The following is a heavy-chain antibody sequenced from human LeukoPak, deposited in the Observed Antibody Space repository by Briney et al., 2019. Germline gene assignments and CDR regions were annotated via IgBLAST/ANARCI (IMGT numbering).Heavy chain of an antibody. CDR3: ARDRVTGTTYWFDP. CDR1: GFTISSYW. V-gene: IGHV3-7*01. CDR2: IKQDGSEK. J-gene: IGHJ5*02. Sequence: GGSLRLSCAASGFTISSYWMSWVRQAPGKGLEWVANIKQDGSEKYYVDSVKGRFTISRDNAKNSLYLQMNSLRAEDTAVYYCARDRVTGTTYWFDPWGQGTLVTVSS. D-gene: IGHD1-7*01.